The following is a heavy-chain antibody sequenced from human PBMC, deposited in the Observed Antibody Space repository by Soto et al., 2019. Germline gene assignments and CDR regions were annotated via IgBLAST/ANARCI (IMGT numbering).Heavy chain of an antibody. CDR3: ATIYSYGYGVDY. CDR1: GYTFTSFG. J-gene: IGHJ4*02. D-gene: IGHD5-18*01. Sequence: ASVKVSCKTSGYTFTSFGISWVRQAPGQGLEWMGGFDPEDGETIYAQKFQGRVTMTEDTSTDTAYMELSSLRSEDTAVYYCATIYSYGYGVDYWGQGTLVTVSS. V-gene: IGHV1-24*01. CDR2: FDPEDGET.